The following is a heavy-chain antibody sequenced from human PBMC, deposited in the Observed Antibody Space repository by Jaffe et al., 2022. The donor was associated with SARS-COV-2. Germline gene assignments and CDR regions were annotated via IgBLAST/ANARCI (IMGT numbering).Heavy chain of an antibody. V-gene: IGHV3-7*03. J-gene: IGHJ4*02. D-gene: IGHD2-2*01. CDR2: MKPDGSET. Sequence: EVQVVESGGGLVQPGGSLRLSCAASGFTLSNYWMNWVRQAPGKGLEWVANMKPDGSETYYVDSVMGRFTISRDNAKNSLYLQMNSLRVEDTALYYCARYCSRTSDRGFDCWGQGTLVTVSS. CDR1: GFTLSNYW. CDR3: ARYCSRTSDRGFDC.